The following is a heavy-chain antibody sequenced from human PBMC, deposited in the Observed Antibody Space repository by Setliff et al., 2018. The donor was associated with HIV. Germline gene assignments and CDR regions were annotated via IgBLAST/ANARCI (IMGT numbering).Heavy chain of an antibody. CDR1: GFTFSDYY. D-gene: IGHD3-10*01. V-gene: IGHV3-11*01. Sequence: GGSLRLSCAASGFTFSDYYMSWIRQAPGKGLEWVSYISSSGSTIYYADSVKGRFTISRDNAKNSLYLQMNSLRAEDTAMYYCARARGSVGYYGSGTMYHMDVWGKGTTVTVSS. CDR3: ARARGSVGYYGSGTMYHMDV. J-gene: IGHJ6*03. CDR2: ISSSGSTI.